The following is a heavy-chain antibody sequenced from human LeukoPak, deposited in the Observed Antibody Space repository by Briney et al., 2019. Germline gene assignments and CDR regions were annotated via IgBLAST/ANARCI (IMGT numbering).Heavy chain of an antibody. J-gene: IGHJ3*02. CDR3: ASNTYYSGYDGRAFDI. V-gene: IGHV3-48*04. CDR2: ISSSSSTI. Sequence: GGSLRLSCAASGFTFSSYSMNWVRQAPGKGLEWVSYISSSSSTIYYADSVKGRFTISRDNAKNSLYLQMNSLRAEDTAVYYCASNTYYSGYDGRAFDIWGQGTMVTVSS. D-gene: IGHD5-12*01. CDR1: GFTFSSYS.